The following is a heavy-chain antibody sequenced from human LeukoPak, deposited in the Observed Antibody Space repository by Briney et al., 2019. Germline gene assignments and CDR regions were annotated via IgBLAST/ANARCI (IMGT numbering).Heavy chain of an antibody. J-gene: IGHJ6*02. Sequence: SETLSLTCTVPGDSLINRRYNWGWIRQPPGEGPEWIGSIYYSGSTYYNMSLKSRVTISIDTSKNQFSLKLTSVTAADTAVYFCARDSGVGDREYKGIDVWGQGTTVTVSS. V-gene: IGHV4-39*02. CDR2: IYYSGST. D-gene: IGHD3-10*01. CDR1: GDSLINRRYN. CDR3: ARDSGVGDREYKGIDV.